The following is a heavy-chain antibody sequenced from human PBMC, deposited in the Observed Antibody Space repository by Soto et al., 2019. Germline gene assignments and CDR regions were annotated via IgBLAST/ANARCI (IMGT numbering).Heavy chain of an antibody. J-gene: IGHJ4*02. CDR2: ISYDGSNK. V-gene: IGHV3-30*18. Sequence: GGSLRLSCAASGFTFSSYGMHWVRQAPGKGLEWVAVISYDGSNKYYADSVKGRFTISRDNSKNTLYLQMNSLRAEDTAVYYCAKAGARLVTIYYFDYWGQGTLVTVSS. CDR3: AKAGARLVTIYYFDY. CDR1: GFTFSSYG. D-gene: IGHD3-9*01.